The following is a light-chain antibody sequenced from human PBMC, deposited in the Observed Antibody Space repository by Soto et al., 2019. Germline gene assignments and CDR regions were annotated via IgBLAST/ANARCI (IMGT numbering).Light chain of an antibody. CDR2: DAS. CDR1: QSVSNW. Sequence: DIQITQSPSTLSASVGARVTMTCRASQSVSNWLAWYQQKPGKAPKLLIYDASTLEGGVPSRFSGSGSGTEFTLTISSLQPDDYATYYCQQYTTYWTFSQGTKVEIK. J-gene: IGKJ1*01. CDR3: QQYTTYWT. V-gene: IGKV1-5*01.